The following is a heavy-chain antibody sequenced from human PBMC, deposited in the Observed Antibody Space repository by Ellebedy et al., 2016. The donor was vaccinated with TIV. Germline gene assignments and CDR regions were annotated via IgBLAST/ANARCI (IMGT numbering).Heavy chain of an antibody. J-gene: IGHJ4*02. CDR3: AKGRESEILVLTGFDS. CDR1: GFTFSSYS. Sequence: SLKISXAASGFTFSSYSMHWVRQAPGKGLEWVSSISWHSRNIAYTASVQGRFTISRDNAKNSVYLEMNSLRTEDTALYYCAKGRESEILVLTGFDSWGQGTLVTVSS. D-gene: IGHD4/OR15-4a*01. V-gene: IGHV3-9*01. CDR2: ISWHSRNI.